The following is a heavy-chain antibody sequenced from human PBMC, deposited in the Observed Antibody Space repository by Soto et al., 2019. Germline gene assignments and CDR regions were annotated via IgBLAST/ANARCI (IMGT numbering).Heavy chain of an antibody. J-gene: IGHJ5*01. V-gene: IGHV4-59*01. D-gene: IGHD3-22*01. CDR2: IHNSGTS. CDR1: GDTSTSYY. Sequence: SETLSLTCTLSGDTSTSYYWGWIRQAPGKGLEWIGHIHNSGTSTHNPSLNGRVTISIDMSKKQFSLKLTSLTSADTAVYYCARDFYDSVGYTWFDSWSQGTLVTSPQ. CDR3: ARDFYDSVGYTWFDS.